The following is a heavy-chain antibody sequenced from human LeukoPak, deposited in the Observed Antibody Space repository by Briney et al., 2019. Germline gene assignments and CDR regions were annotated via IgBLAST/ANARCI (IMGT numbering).Heavy chain of an antibody. Sequence: GASVKVSCKASGYTFTGYDMHWVRQAPGQGLEWMGWINPNSGGTNYAQKFQGRVTMTRDTSISTAYMELSRLRSDDTAVYYCARGYDFWSGYLSDAFDIWGQGTMVTVSS. D-gene: IGHD3-3*01. V-gene: IGHV1-2*02. CDR1: GYTFTGYD. J-gene: IGHJ3*02. CDR3: ARGYDFWSGYLSDAFDI. CDR2: INPNSGGT.